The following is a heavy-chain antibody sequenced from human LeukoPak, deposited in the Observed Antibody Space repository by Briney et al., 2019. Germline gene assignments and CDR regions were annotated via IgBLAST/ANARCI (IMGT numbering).Heavy chain of an antibody. D-gene: IGHD6-13*01. CDR2: VSYDGSNK. J-gene: IGHJ5*02. CDR3: ARDEQLAFQA. V-gene: IGHV3-30-3*01. CDR1: GFTFNTYA. Sequence: GRSLRLSCVASGFTFNTYAMFWVRQAPGKGLEWEAAVSYDGSNKYYADSVKGRFTISRDNSENTLYLQMNSLRPEDTAVFYCARDEQLAFQAWGQGTLVTVSS.